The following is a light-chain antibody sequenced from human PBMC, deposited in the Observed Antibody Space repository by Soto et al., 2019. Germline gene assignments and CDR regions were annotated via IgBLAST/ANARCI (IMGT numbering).Light chain of an antibody. V-gene: IGLV2-8*01. J-gene: IGLJ1*01. CDR3: KSYAGSNPYV. CDR2: EVV. CDR1: KSDIGVYDF. Sequence: QSALTQPPSASGSPGQSVTISCTGTKSDIGVYDFVSWYQHHPGKAPRLIIYEVVQRPSGVPDRFSGSKSGNTASLTVSGLQAADEADYFCKSYAGSNPYVFGSGTMGTVL.